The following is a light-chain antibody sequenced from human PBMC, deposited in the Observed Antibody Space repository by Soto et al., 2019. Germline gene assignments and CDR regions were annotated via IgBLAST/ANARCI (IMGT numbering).Light chain of an antibody. CDR1: QILGTY. V-gene: IGKV1-39*01. CDR3: QESYSTPSWT. Sequence: DILLTQSPSSLSASVGDRVTITCRASQILGTYLNWYQQKPGKAPKLLIHAVSSLNSGVPSRFSGSGSGTDFTLTISSLEPEDCATYYCQESYSTPSWTFGQGTKV. J-gene: IGKJ1*01. CDR2: AVS.